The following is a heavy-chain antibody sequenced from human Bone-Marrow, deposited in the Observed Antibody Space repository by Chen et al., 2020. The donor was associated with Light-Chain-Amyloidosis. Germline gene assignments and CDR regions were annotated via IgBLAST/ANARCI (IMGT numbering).Heavy chain of an antibody. CDR1: GGSISSSSYY. CDR2: IYYSGST. D-gene: IGHD6-13*01. CDR3: ARQTGIAAAGTPPHAFDI. Sequence: QLQLQESGPGLVKPSETLSLTCTVSGGSISSSSYYWGWIRQPPGNGLEWIGSIYYSGSTYYNPSLKSRVTISVDTSKNQFSLKLSSVTAADTAVYYCARQTGIAAAGTPPHAFDIWGQGTMVTVSS. V-gene: IGHV4-39*07. J-gene: IGHJ3*02.